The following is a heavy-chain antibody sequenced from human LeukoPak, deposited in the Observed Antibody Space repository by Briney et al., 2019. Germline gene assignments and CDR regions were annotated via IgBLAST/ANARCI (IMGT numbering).Heavy chain of an antibody. CDR3: ARDGYCSSPRCYLGYYYYGMDV. Sequence: GGSLRLSCAASGFTFSSYSMNWVRQAPGKGLEWVSSISSSSSYIYYADSVKGRFTISRDNAKNSLYLQMNSLRAEDTAVYYCARDGYCSSPRCYLGYYYYGMDVWGQGTTVTLSS. J-gene: IGHJ6*02. V-gene: IGHV3-21*01. CDR1: GFTFSSYS. D-gene: IGHD2-2*03. CDR2: ISSSSSYI.